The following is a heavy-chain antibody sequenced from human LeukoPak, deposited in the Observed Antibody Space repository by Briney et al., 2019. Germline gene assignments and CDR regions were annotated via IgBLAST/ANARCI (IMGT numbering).Heavy chain of an antibody. J-gene: IGHJ4*02. Sequence: GRSLRLSCAASGFTFDDYAMHWVRQAPGKGLEWVSGISWNSGSIGYADSVKGRFTISRDNSKNTLYLQMNSLRAEDTAVYCCAKVGSGYYFDYWGQGTLVTVSS. CDR2: ISWNSGSI. CDR1: GFTFDDYA. D-gene: IGHD3-22*01. CDR3: AKVGSGYYFDY. V-gene: IGHV3-9*01.